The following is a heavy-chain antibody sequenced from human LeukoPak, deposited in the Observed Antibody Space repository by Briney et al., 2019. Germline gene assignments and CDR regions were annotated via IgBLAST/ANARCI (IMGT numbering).Heavy chain of an antibody. V-gene: IGHV4-59*08. J-gene: IGHJ4*02. CDR1: GGSISSYY. CDR3: ARHLRNSPLDY. Sequence: SETLSLTCTVSGGSISSYYWSWIRQPPGKGLEWIGYIYYSGSTNYNPSLKSRVTISVDTSKNQFSLKLSSVTATDTAVYYCARHLRNSPLDYWGQGTLVTVSS. CDR2: IYYSGST. D-gene: IGHD1-7*01.